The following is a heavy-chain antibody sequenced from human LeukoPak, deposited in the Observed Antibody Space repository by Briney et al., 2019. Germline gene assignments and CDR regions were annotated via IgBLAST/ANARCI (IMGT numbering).Heavy chain of an antibody. CDR2: IYYSGST. Sequence: SETLSLTCTVSGGSISSYYWSWIRQPPGKGLEWIGYIYYSGSTNYNPSLKSRVTISVDTSKNQFSLKLSSVTAADTAVYYCARAAIWFGELKYYGMDVWGQGTTVTVSS. D-gene: IGHD3-10*01. CDR3: ARAAIWFGELKYYGMDV. CDR1: GGSISSYY. V-gene: IGHV4-59*01. J-gene: IGHJ6*02.